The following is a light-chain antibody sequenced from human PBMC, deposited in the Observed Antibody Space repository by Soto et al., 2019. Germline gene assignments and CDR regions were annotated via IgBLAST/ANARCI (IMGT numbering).Light chain of an antibody. CDR3: QQYNNWPRT. V-gene: IGKV3-15*01. CDR1: QSVSSN. J-gene: IGKJ1*01. Sequence: IGMTQSPATLSVSPGERASLSCRASQSVSSNLAWYQQKPGQAPRLLIYGASTRATGIPARFSGSGSGTEFTLTISSLQSEDFAVYYCQQYNNWPRTFDQGTKVDIK. CDR2: GAS.